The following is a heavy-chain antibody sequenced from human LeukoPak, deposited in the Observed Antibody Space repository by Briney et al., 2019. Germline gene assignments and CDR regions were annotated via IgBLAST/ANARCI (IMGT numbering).Heavy chain of an antibody. D-gene: IGHD6-19*01. CDR3: ARDGVYSSNFDY. J-gene: IGHJ4*02. CDR1: GFTFSSYG. CDR2: ISYDGSNK. V-gene: IGHV3-30*03. Sequence: GRSLRLSCAASGFTFSSYGMHWVRQAPGKGLEWVAVISYDGSNKYYADSVKGQFTISRDNSKNTLYLQMNSLRAEDTAVYYCARDGVYSSNFDYWGQGTLVTVSS.